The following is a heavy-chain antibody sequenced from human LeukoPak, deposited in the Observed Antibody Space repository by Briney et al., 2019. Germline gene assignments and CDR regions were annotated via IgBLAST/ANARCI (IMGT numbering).Heavy chain of an antibody. J-gene: IGHJ4*02. CDR2: IQHTGGT. CDR3: ARVQTARFSPTFDY. V-gene: IGHV4-30-2*01. CDR1: GGSISSDGYY. Sequence: PSQTLSLTCTVSGGSISSDGYYWSWIRQPPGKGPEWIWHIQHTGGTHYNSSLKSRVTISADRSKNQFSLKLNSVTAADTAVYYCARVQTARFSPTFDYWGQGTLVTVSS. D-gene: IGHD3-10*01.